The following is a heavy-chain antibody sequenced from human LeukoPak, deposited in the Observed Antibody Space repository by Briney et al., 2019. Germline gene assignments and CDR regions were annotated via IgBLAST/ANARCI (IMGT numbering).Heavy chain of an antibody. Sequence: GGSLRLSCAASGFTFTTYGFYWVRQAPGQGLEWVSLIFYDGSKTDYADSVKGRFTISRDNPKNTVYLQMNSLRGEDTAVYYCARDLSYFSLDVRGQGTTVTVSS. V-gene: IGHV3-33*01. CDR3: ARDLSYFSLDV. J-gene: IGHJ6*02. CDR1: GFTFTTYG. CDR2: IFYDGSKT.